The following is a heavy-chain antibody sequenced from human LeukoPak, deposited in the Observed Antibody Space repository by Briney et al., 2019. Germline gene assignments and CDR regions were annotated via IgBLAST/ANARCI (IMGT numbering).Heavy chain of an antibody. J-gene: IGHJ4*02. V-gene: IGHV3-30*18. D-gene: IGHD2-15*01. CDR3: AKDRGGTPDY. CDR1: GFTFSSYW. CDR2: ISYDGSNK. Sequence: GGSLRLSCAASGFTFSSYWMSWVRQAPGKGLEWVAVISYDGSNKYYADSVKGRFTISRDNSKNTLYLQMNSLRAEDTAVYYCAKDRGGTPDYWGQGTLVTVSS.